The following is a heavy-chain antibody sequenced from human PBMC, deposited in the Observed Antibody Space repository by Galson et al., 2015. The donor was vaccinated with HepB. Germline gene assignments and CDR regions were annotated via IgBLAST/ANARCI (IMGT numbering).Heavy chain of an antibody. V-gene: IGHV3-74*01. CDR3: ARPYGGNYHFDY. D-gene: IGHD4-23*01. CDR2: INNDGTTT. CDR1: GSTFSFYW. J-gene: IGHJ4*02. Sequence: LRLSCAASGSTFSFYWMHWVRQAPRKGLVWVSRINNDGTTTNYADSVKGRFTISRDNAKNTLYLQMNSLRAEDTAVYYCARPYGGNYHFDYWGQGTLVTVSS.